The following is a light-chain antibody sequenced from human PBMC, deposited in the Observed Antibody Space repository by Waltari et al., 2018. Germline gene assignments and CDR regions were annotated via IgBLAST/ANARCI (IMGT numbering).Light chain of an antibody. CDR1: SLRTYH. CDR2: GKN. V-gene: IGLV3-19*01. Sequence: SSELTQEPAVSVALGQTVRITCQGDSLRTYHATWFQQKPGQAPVLVVYGKNNRPSGIPDRFSGSNSGNTASLTITGAQAEDEADYYCYSRDSSANHRMFGGGTKLTVL. J-gene: IGLJ3*02. CDR3: YSRDSSANHRM.